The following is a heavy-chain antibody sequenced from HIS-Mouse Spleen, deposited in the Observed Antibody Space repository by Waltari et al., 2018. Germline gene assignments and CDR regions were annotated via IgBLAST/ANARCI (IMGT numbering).Heavy chain of an antibody. V-gene: IGHV3-30*18. CDR2: ISYDGSNK. Sequence: QVQLVESGGGVVQPGRSLRLSCAASGFTFSSYGMHWVRQAPGKVREWVAGISYDGSNKYYADSVKGRFTISRDNSKNTLYLQMNSLRAEDTAVYYCAKDRGSPLYFDYWGQGTLVTVSS. CDR3: AKDRGSPLYFDY. D-gene: IGHD1-26*01. J-gene: IGHJ4*02. CDR1: GFTFSSYG.